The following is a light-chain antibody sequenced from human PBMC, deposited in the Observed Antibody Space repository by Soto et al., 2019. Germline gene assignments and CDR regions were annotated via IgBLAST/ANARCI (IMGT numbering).Light chain of an antibody. J-gene: IGLJ2*01. Sequence: QSVLTQPPSASGSPGQSVTISCTGTSSDVGGYNYVSWYQHHPDKAPKLIIYEVYKRPSGVPDRFSGSKSGNTASLTVSGLQAEDEAEYYCSSYAASDSFVVFGGGTKGTVL. V-gene: IGLV2-8*01. CDR3: SSYAASDSFVV. CDR1: SSDVGGYNY. CDR2: EVY.